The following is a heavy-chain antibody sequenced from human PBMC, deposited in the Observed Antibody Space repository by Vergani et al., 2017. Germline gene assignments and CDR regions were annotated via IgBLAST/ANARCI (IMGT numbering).Heavy chain of an antibody. V-gene: IGHV1-18*04. CDR1: ANAFSNYG. D-gene: IGHD7-27*01. CDR2: ISAHNGET. CDR3: ASDLLNPCPLGY. Sequence: QVQLVQSRREVKEAGASVKVSCKASANAFSNYGLNWVRQAPGQRLEWMGWISAHNGETKYAQKFRGRVTLTTDTSTTTVYLEVRNLRYDDTAIYYCASDLLNPCPLGYWGQETLVIVSS. J-gene: IGHJ4*02.